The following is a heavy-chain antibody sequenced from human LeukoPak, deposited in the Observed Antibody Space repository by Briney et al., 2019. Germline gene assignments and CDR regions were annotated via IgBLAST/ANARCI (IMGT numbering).Heavy chain of an antibody. CDR3: ARDNSGSYLFSDY. D-gene: IGHD1-26*01. CDR1: GFTFSSYA. J-gene: IGHJ4*02. Sequence: GRSLRLSCAASGFTFSSYAMHWVRQAPGKGLQWVAVISYDGSNKYYADSVKGRFTISRDNSKNTLYLQMNSLRAEDTAVYYCARDNSGSYLFSDYWGQGTLVTVSS. V-gene: IGHV3-30-3*01. CDR2: ISYDGSNK.